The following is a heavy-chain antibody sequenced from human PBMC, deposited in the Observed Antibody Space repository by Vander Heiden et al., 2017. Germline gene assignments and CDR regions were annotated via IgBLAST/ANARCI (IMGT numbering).Heavy chain of an antibody. V-gene: IGHV3-23*04. Sequence: EVQPVESAGGFVQPVGSLRLSCAASGFTLISYPMSWVRQGPGKGLGWVSAISGSSGTTYNADAVKGRFTISRDNSKNTMYLQMNRMREEQTAVYYSANGGGATDWDGDDWGQGTLVTVSS. J-gene: IGHJ4*02. D-gene: IGHD1-26*01. CDR1: GFTLISYP. CDR2: ISGSSGTT. CDR3: ANGGGATDWDGDD.